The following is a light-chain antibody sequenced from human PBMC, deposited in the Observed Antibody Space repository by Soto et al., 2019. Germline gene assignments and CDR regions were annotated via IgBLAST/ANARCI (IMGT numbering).Light chain of an antibody. V-gene: IGKV3-11*01. CDR1: QSVSSY. Sequence: EIVLTQSPATLSLSPGERATLSCRASQSVSSYLAWYQQKPGQAPRLLIYDASNRATGIPARFSGSGSGTDFTLTIGRLEPEDFAVYYCQQYGISPRTFGQGTKVDNK. J-gene: IGKJ1*01. CDR3: QQYGISPRT. CDR2: DAS.